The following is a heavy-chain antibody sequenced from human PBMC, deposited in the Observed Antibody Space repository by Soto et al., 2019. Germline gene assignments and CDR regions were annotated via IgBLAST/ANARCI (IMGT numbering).Heavy chain of an antibody. V-gene: IGHV3-23*01. Sequence: QPRGALLVFCVARVFSFSSYAMSWVGQAPGKGLDWVSAISGSGGSTYYADSVKGRFTMSRDNSKNTLYLQMNSLRAEDTTVYYCAQEEGFLDYYYYGMDVWGQGTPVTVS. CDR2: ISGSGGST. CDR1: VFSFSSYA. D-gene: IGHD3-3*01. J-gene: IGHJ6*02. CDR3: AQEEGFLDYYYYGMDV.